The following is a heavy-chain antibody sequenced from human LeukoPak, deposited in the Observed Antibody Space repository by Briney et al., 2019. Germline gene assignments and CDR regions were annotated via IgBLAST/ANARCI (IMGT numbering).Heavy chain of an antibody. J-gene: IGHJ4*02. Sequence: ASVKVSCKASGYTFTGYYMHWVRQAPGQGLEWMGWINPNSGGTNYAQKFQGRVAMTRDTSISTAYMELSRLRSDDTAVYYCARDSYYDFWSGYYTRDSDYWGQGTLVTVSS. CDR1: GYTFTGYY. V-gene: IGHV1-2*02. D-gene: IGHD3-3*01. CDR2: INPNSGGT. CDR3: ARDSYYDFWSGYYTRDSDY.